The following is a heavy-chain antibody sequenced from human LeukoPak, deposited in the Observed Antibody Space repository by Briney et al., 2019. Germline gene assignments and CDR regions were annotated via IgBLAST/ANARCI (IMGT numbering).Heavy chain of an antibody. V-gene: IGHV3-9*01. CDR3: AKDKYSGYDYEGYFDY. Sequence: GGSLRLSCAASGFTFDDYAMHWVRQAPGKGLEGVAGISWNSGRIGYADSVKGRFTISRDNAKNSLYLQMNSLRAEDTALYYCAKDKYSGYDYEGYFDYWGQGTLVTVSS. CDR2: ISWNSGRI. CDR1: GFTFDDYA. J-gene: IGHJ4*02. D-gene: IGHD5-12*01.